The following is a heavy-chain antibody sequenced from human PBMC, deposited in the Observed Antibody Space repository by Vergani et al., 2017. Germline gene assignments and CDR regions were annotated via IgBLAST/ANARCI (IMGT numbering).Heavy chain of an antibody. D-gene: IGHD3-9*01. CDR2: ISYDGSNK. Sequence: QVQLVESGGGVVQPGRSLRLSCAASGFTFSSYGMHWVRQAPGKGLEWVAVISYDGSNKYYADSVKGRFTISRDNSKNTLYLQMNSLRAEDTAVYYCARDGRYFDPPEYDAFDIWGQGTMVTVSS. J-gene: IGHJ3*02. CDR1: GFTFSSYG. V-gene: IGHV3-30*03. CDR3: ARDGRYFDPPEYDAFDI.